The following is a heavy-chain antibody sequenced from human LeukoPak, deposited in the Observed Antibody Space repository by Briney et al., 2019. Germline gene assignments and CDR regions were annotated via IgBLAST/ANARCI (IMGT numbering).Heavy chain of an antibody. CDR2: IYTSGST. CDR3: ARGGPALFDY. D-gene: IGHD6-25*01. Sequence: PSETLSLTCTVSGGSISSGSYYWSWIRQPAGKGLEWIGRIYTSGSTNYNPSLKSRVTISVDTSKNQFSLKLSSVTAADTAVYYCARGGPALFDYWGQGTLATVSS. CDR1: GGSISSGSYY. V-gene: IGHV4-61*02. J-gene: IGHJ4*02.